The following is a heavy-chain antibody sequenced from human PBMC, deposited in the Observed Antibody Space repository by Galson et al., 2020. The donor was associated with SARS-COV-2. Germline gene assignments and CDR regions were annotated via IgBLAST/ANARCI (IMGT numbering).Heavy chain of an antibody. CDR2: IGTAGDT. CDR1: GFTFSSYD. Sequence: GESLKISCAASGFTFSSYDMHWVRQATGKGLEWVSAIGTAGDTYYPGSVKGRFTISRENAKNSLYLQMNSLRAGDTAVYYCARAHYDSSGYYPLGYYYYGMDVWGQGTTVTVSS. CDR3: ARAHYDSSGYYPLGYYYYGMDV. J-gene: IGHJ6*02. D-gene: IGHD3-22*01. V-gene: IGHV3-13*01.